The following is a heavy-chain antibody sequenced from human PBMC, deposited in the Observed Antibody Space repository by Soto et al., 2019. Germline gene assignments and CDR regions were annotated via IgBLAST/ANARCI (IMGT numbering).Heavy chain of an antibody. Sequence: GESLKISCKGSGYSFTSYWISWVRQMPGKGLEWMGIIYPGDSDTRYSPSFQGQVTISADKSISTAYLQWSSLKASDTAMYYCATAPDGVGAITSFDYWGQGTLVTVSS. CDR3: ATAPDGVGAITSFDY. CDR1: GYSFTSYW. CDR2: IYPGDSDT. D-gene: IGHD1-26*01. V-gene: IGHV5-51*01. J-gene: IGHJ4*02.